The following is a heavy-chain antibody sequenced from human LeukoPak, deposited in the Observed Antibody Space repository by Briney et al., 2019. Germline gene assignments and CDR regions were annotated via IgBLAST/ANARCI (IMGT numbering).Heavy chain of an antibody. CDR1: GGSISSGSYS. CDR3: ARESYSYEILTGYQRATWFDP. D-gene: IGHD3-9*01. V-gene: IGHV4-30-2*01. J-gene: IGHJ5*02. Sequence: SETLSLTCAVSGGSISSGSYSWSWIRQPPGKGLEWIGYIYPRGSTYYNPSLKSRVILSLDKSANQFSLNLSSVTAADTAVYYCARESYSYEILTGYQRATWFDPWGQGTLVTVSS. CDR2: IYPRGST.